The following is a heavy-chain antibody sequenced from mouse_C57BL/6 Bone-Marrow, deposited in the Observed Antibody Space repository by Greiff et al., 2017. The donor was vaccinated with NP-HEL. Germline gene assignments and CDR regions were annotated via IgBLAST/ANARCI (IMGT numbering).Heavy chain of an antibody. Sequence: EVQLQQSGPELVKPGASVKISCKASGYTFTDYYMNWVKQSHGKSLEWIGDINPNNGGTSYNQKFKGKATLTVDKSSSTAYMELRSLTSEDSAVYYCAGSTMVTTTWLAYWGQGTLVTVSA. J-gene: IGHJ3*01. V-gene: IGHV1-26*01. D-gene: IGHD2-2*01. CDR1: GYTFTDYY. CDR2: INPNNGGT. CDR3: AGSTMVTTTWLAY.